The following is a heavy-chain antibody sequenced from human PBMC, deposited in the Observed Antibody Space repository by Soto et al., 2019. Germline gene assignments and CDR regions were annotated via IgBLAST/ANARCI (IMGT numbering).Heavy chain of an antibody. J-gene: IGHJ6*02. CDR1: GFTFSSYS. CDR2: ISSSSSYI. Sequence: PGGSLRLSCAASGFTFSSYSMNWVRQAPRQGLEWVSSISSSSSYIYYADSVKGRFTISRDNAKNSLYLQMNSLRAEDTAVYYCARGSSLSSSLAYGMDVWGQGTTVTVSS. D-gene: IGHD6-6*01. V-gene: IGHV3-21*01. CDR3: ARGSSLSSSLAYGMDV.